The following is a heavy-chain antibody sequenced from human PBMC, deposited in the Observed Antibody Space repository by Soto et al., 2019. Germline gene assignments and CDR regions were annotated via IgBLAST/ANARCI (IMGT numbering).Heavy chain of an antibody. CDR3: ARRWDSRSYQLYYLEV. CDR1: AFSSGSYS. CDR2: ISSSSRTI. D-gene: IGHD6-13*01. V-gene: IGHV3-48*01. J-gene: IGHJ6*03. Sequence: RSGAACAFSSGSYSMNWVRQAPGKWLEGVPYISSSSRTIYYADSVTRRFTICRDNAKNSRYLLMNSLRAEDTAVYYCARRWDSRSYQLYYLEVWGKGTTVTVSS.